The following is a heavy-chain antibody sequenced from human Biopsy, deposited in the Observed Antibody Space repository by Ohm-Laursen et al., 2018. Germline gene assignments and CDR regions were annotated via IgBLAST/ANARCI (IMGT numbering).Heavy chain of an antibody. Sequence: GASVKVSCKASGGTFSSYVISWVRQAPGQGLEWMGRIIPTFDTPTYAPDFQGRVTFTADKSTGTAHLDLSRLRSKDTAIYYCAGGAAKGNPYDHWGQGTLVTVSS. CDR1: GGTFSSYV. J-gene: IGHJ5*02. CDR3: AGGAAKGNPYDH. D-gene: IGHD3-10*01. V-gene: IGHV1-69*06. CDR2: IIPTFDTP.